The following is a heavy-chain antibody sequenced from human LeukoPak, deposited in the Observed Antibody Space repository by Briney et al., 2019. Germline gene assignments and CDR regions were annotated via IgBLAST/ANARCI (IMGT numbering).Heavy chain of an antibody. D-gene: IGHD2-15*01. Sequence: PSETLSLTCTVSGGSVSAGSFYWSWIRQPPGKGLEWIGEINHSGSTNYNPSLKSRVTISVDTSKNQFSLKLSSVTAADTAVYYCARGSFVVFNYWGQGTLVTVSS. J-gene: IGHJ4*02. CDR3: ARGSFVVFNY. V-gene: IGHV4-34*01. CDR1: GGSVSAGSFY. CDR2: INHSGST.